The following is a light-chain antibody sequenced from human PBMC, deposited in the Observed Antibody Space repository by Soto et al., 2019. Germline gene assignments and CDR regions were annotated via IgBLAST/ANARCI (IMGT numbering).Light chain of an antibody. CDR1: QSVSSN. V-gene: IGKV3-15*01. CDR2: GAS. CDR3: QQYNNWPPLT. Sequence: EIVMPQSPATLSVSPGERATLSCRASQSVSSNLAWYQQKPGQAPRLLIYGASTRATGIPARFSGSGSGTEFTLTISSLQSEDFAVYYCQQYNNWPPLTFGGGPKVEIK. J-gene: IGKJ4*01.